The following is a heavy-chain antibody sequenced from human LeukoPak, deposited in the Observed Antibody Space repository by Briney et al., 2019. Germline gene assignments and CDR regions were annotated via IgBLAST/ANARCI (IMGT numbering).Heavy chain of an antibody. J-gene: IGHJ4*02. Sequence: PGGSLRLSCAASGFTFSSYAMSWVRQAPGKGLEWVSAISGSGGSTYYADSVKGRFTISRDNSKNTLYLQMNSLRAEDTAVYYCARVSSSGWYIDYWGQGTLVTVSS. CDR1: GFTFSSYA. V-gene: IGHV3-23*01. D-gene: IGHD6-19*01. CDR3: ARVSSSGWYIDY. CDR2: ISGSGGST.